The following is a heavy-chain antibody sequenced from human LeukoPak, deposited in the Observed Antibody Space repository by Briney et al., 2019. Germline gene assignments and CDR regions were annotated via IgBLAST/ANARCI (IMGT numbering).Heavy chain of an antibody. D-gene: IGHD3-10*01. CDR3: ARGIGNDAFDI. CDR2: INPSGGST. Sequence: ASVKVSCKASGYIFTNYYMHWVRQAPGQGLEWMGIINPSGGSTSYAQKFQGRVTMTRDTSTSTVYMELSSLRSEDTAVYYCARGIGNDAFDIWGQGTMVTVSS. V-gene: IGHV1-46*01. J-gene: IGHJ3*02. CDR1: GYIFTNYY.